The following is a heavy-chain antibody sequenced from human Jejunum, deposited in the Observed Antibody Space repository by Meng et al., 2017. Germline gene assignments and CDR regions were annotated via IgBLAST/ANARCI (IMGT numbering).Heavy chain of an antibody. CDR1: GFTFSSYW. D-gene: IGHD3-16*01. Sequence: GESLKISCAASGFTFSSYWMTWVRQAPGKGLEWVATMSEDRSDNYYVDSVKGRFTISRDNAKNSVYLQMNSLRDEDTAVYYCTRGGGRDYGYWGQGTRVTCYS. CDR3: TRGGGRDYGY. CDR2: MSEDRSDN. J-gene: IGHJ4*02. V-gene: IGHV3-7*01.